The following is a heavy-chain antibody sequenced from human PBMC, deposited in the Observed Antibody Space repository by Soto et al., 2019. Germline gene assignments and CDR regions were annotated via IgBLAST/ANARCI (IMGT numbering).Heavy chain of an antibody. Sequence: GESLKISCKGSGYSFTSYWIGWVRQMPGKGLEWMGIIYPGDFDTRYSPSFEGQVTISADKSISTAYLQWSSLKASDTAMYYCARSDYGDLESPFDYWDQGTLVTVSS. CDR3: ARSDYGDLESPFDY. D-gene: IGHD4-17*01. J-gene: IGHJ4*02. V-gene: IGHV5-51*01. CDR2: IYPGDFDT. CDR1: GYSFTSYW.